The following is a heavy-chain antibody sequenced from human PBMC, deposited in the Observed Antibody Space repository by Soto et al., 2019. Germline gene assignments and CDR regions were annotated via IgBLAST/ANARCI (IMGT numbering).Heavy chain of an antibody. Sequence: WGSLRLSCAVSGFTFIIYAISWFRHSPGKGLEWVSTISHRSATTYYADSVKGRFTVSRDNSKNTLYLQMNSLRAEDTAVYYCARQIVELIPYFDHWGQGSLVTVSS. CDR3: ARQIVELIPYFDH. V-gene: IGHV3-23*01. CDR1: GFTFIIYA. J-gene: IGHJ4*02. D-gene: IGHD3-22*01. CDR2: ISHRSATT.